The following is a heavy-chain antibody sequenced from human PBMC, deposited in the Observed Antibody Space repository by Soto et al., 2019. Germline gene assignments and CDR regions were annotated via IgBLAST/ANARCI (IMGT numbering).Heavy chain of an antibody. CDR3: ARDMTRTVVPYLDF. V-gene: IGHV1-69*06. D-gene: IGHD2-15*01. Sequence: GASVKVSCKASGGTPSNSAFSWVRQAPGQGLEWMGRIIAISGAANYAHKFQGRVMITADKSTSTSYMELSSLRSEDTAVYYCARDMTRTVVPYLDFWGQGTLVTVSS. CDR1: GGTPSNSA. J-gene: IGHJ4*02. CDR2: IIAISGAA.